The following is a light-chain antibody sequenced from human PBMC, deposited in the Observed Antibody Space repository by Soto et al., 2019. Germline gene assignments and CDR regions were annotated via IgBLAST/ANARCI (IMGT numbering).Light chain of an antibody. CDR1: SSNIGAGYG. Sequence: QSVLTQPPSVSGAPGQRVTISYTGSSSNIGAGYGVHWYQQLPGTAPKLLIYGNNNRPSGVPDRFSGSKSGTSASLAITGLQAEDEADYYCQSYDSSLSGSVFGGGTQLTVL. J-gene: IGLJ2*01. CDR3: QSYDSSLSGSV. CDR2: GNN. V-gene: IGLV1-40*01.